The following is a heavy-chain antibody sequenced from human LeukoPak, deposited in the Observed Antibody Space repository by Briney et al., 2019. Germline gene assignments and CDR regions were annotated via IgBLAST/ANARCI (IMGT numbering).Heavy chain of an antibody. V-gene: IGHV3-9*01. CDR2: ISWNSGSI. CDR1: GFTFEDYA. Sequence: PGGSLRLSCVASGFTFEDYAMNWVRQVPGKGLEWVSGISWNSGSIGYADSVKGRFIISRDNVKDSLYLQMNSLRAEDTAVYYCARRTVTRDWYFDLWGRGTLVTVSS. J-gene: IGHJ2*01. D-gene: IGHD4-17*01. CDR3: ARRTVTRDWYFDL.